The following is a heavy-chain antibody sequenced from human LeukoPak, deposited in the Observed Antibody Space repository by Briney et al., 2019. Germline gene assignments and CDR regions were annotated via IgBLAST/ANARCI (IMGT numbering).Heavy chain of an antibody. CDR2: INPNSGGT. V-gene: IGHV1-2*02. CDR1: GYTFTGYY. D-gene: IGHD3-3*01. J-gene: IGHJ4*02. CDR3: ATERERRFLEWLYG. Sequence: ASVTVSCKASGYTFTGYYMHWVRQAPGQGLEWMGWINPNSGGTNYAQKFQGRVTMTRDTSISTAYMELSRLRSDDTAVYYCATERERRFLEWLYGWGQGTLVTVSS.